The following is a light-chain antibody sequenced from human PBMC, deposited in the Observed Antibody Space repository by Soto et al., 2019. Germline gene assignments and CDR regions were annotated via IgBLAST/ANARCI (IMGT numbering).Light chain of an antibody. J-gene: IGKJ5*01. CDR1: QSVTYDQ. Sequence: EIVLTQSPDTLSLSPGERATLSCRASQSVTYDQLAWYRQTPGQAPRLLIYGASSRAAGIPDRFSGSGSGTGFTLTISRLEPEDSAVYYCQQYNNWPPITFGQGTRLEIK. CDR3: QQYNNWPPIT. CDR2: GAS. V-gene: IGKV3-20*01.